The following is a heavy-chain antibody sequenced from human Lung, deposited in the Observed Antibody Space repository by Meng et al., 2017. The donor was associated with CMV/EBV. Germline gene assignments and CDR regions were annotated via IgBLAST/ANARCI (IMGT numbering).Heavy chain of an antibody. V-gene: IGHV4-59*01. CDR3: ARFSATGAYYYGMDF. CDR2: IYYSGST. D-gene: IGHD1-1*01. CDR1: GASISSYY. Sequence: SETLSLXCTVSGASISSYYWSWIRQPPGRGLEYIGFIYYSGSTNYNPSLRRPVIISIDTSKNQFSLKLSSVTTADTAVYYCARFSATGAYYYGMDFWGQGTXVTVSS. J-gene: IGHJ6*02.